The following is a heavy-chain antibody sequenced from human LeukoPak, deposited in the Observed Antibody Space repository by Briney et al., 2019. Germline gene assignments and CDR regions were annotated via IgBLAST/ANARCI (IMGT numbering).Heavy chain of an antibody. Sequence: PSETPSLTCTVSGASITSSNYYWLWLRQPPGKGLEWIGSIYYTGITYYNLSLKSRVTISVDTSKYQCSLRLSSVTAADTAVYYCASPKYDFWSGSQQTIDYWGQGTLVTVSS. J-gene: IGHJ4*02. CDR1: GASITSSNYY. CDR3: ASPKYDFWSGSQQTIDY. D-gene: IGHD3-3*01. CDR2: IYYTGIT. V-gene: IGHV4-39*01.